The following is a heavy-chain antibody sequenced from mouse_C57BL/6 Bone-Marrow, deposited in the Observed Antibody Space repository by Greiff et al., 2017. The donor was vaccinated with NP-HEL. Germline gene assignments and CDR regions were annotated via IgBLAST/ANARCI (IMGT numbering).Heavy chain of an antibody. CDR2: ISSGGSYT. CDR1: GFTFSSYG. Sequence: EVKVVESGGDLVKPGGSLKLSCAASGFTFSSYGMSWVRQTPDKRLEWVATISSGGSYTYYPDSVKGRFTISRDNAKNTLYLQMSSLKSEDTAMYYCASRGFAYWGQGTLVTVSA. V-gene: IGHV5-6*02. CDR3: ASRGFAY. J-gene: IGHJ3*01.